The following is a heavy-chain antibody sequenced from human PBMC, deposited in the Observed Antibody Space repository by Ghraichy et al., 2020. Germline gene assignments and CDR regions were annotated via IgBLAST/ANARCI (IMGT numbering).Heavy chain of an antibody. D-gene: IGHD2-15*01. CDR2: VYYSGGT. CDR3: GGGWGEYCSGGRCYYFDQ. CDR1: GGSISSCSYY. J-gene: IGHJ4*02. Sequence: SETLSLTCTVSGGSISSCSYYWVWIRPPPGKGLEWIGNVYYSGGTDYTPSLKSRVTISADMSKKQISLKLPSVTAADTAVYFCGGGWGEYCSGGRCYYFDQWGQGTLVAVSS. V-gene: IGHV4-39*01.